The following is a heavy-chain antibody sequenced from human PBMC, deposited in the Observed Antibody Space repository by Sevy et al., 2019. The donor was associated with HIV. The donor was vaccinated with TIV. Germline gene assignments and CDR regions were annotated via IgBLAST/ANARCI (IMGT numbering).Heavy chain of an antibody. CDR2: IYYNGHI. J-gene: IGHJ4*02. CDR1: GGSITSLY. CDR3: AGENAWGRGYS. Sequence: SETLSLTCTVSGGSITSLYWNWIRQPPGKGLEWIANIYYNGHINYIPSLKSRVTLSLDTSKNQFSLRLSSVTAADTAMYHCAGENAWGRGYSWGQGTLVTVSS. V-gene: IGHV4-59*08. D-gene: IGHD1-26*01.